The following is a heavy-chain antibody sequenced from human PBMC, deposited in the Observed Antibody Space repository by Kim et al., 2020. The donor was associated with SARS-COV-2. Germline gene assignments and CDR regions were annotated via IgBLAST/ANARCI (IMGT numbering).Heavy chain of an antibody. CDR3: ARGLREAIFGVVISYYYGMDV. CDR1: GGSISSSSYY. V-gene: IGHV4-39*01. J-gene: IGHJ6*02. CDR2: IYYSGST. Sequence: SETLSLTCTVSGGSISSSSYYWGWIRQPPGKGLEWIGRIYYSGSTYYNPSLKSRVTISVDTSKNQFSLKLSSVTAADTAVYYCARGLREAIFGVVISYYYGMDVWGQGTTVTVSS. D-gene: IGHD3-3*01.